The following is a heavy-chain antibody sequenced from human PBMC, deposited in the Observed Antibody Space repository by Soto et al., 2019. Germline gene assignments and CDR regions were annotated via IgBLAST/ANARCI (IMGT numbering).Heavy chain of an antibody. CDR1: GFTFSSYA. CDR2: ISGSGGST. V-gene: IGHV3-23*01. Sequence: PGGSLRLSCAASGFTFSSYAMSWVRQAPGKGLEWVSAISGSGGSTYYADSVKGRFTISRDNSKNTLYLQMNSLRAEDTAVYYCAKVVGGCDIADRDYYYDGMDVWGQGTTLTV. J-gene: IGHJ6*02. D-gene: IGHD6-6*01. CDR3: AKVVGGCDIADRDYYYDGMDV.